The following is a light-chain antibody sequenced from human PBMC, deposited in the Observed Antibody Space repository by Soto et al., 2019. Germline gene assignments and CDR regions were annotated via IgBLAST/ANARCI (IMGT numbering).Light chain of an antibody. Sequence: EIVLTQSPGTLSLSPGERATLSCRASQSVSSSYLAWYQQKPGQAPRLLIYGASSSATGIPDRFSGSGSGTGFPLTISRLEPEDFGVYYCQQYGSSPPEGTFGQGTKVQIK. CDR1: QSVSSSY. J-gene: IGKJ1*01. V-gene: IGKV3-20*01. CDR2: GAS. CDR3: QQYGSSPPEGT.